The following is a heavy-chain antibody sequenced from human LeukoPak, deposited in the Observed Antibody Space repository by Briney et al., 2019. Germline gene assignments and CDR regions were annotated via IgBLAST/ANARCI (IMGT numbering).Heavy chain of an antibody. D-gene: IGHD5-24*01. Sequence: GGSLRLSCEASGFTFGRSAMTWVRQTPGKGLEWFSSISSSGNTYYADSVKGRFTISRDNSKNLVNLQMNSLRAEDTAIYYCVKGRMSEDGLDFWGQGSLVTVSS. CDR3: VKGRMSEDGLDF. J-gene: IGHJ4*02. V-gene: IGHV3-23*01. CDR1: GFTFGRSA. CDR2: ISSSGNT.